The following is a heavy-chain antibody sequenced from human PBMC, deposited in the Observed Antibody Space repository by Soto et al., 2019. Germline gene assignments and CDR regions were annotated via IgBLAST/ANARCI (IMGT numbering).Heavy chain of an antibody. Sequence: QVQMVQSGAEVKKPGATVKVSCKASGYTFTSYYVHWVRQAPGQGLEWMGIINPSGGSTSYAQKFQGRVTMTRDTSTSTVYMELSSLRSEDTAVYYCARGDIVVVPAAMRRYYYYGMDVWGQGTTVTVSS. CDR2: INPSGGST. J-gene: IGHJ6*02. CDR1: GYTFTSYY. CDR3: ARGDIVVVPAAMRRYYYYGMDV. V-gene: IGHV1-46*03. D-gene: IGHD2-2*01.